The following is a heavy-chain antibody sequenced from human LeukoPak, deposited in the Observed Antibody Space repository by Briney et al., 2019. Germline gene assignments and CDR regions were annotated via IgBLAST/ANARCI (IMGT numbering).Heavy chain of an antibody. J-gene: IGHJ4*02. Sequence: PGGSLRLSCAASGFTFSSYVMHRVRQAPGKGLEWVAVISYDGSNKYYADSVKGRFTISRDNSKNTLYLQMNSLRAEDTAVYYCARARKDYWGQGTLVTVSS. CDR1: GFTFSSYV. CDR3: ARARKDY. V-gene: IGHV3-30*04. CDR2: ISYDGSNK.